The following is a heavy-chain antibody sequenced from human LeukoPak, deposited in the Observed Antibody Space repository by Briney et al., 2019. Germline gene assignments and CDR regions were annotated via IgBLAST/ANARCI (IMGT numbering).Heavy chain of an antibody. Sequence: SQTLSLTCTVSGGSISSGGYYWSWIRQHPGKGLEWIGYIYPSGNSDYNPSLKSRVSMSVDTSKKQISLRLSSVTAADTAVYYCTRRTRIAAGVYNIDFWGQGTLVTVSS. J-gene: IGHJ4*02. D-gene: IGHD6-25*01. CDR3: TRRTRIAAGVYNIDF. CDR2: IYPSGNS. V-gene: IGHV4-31*03. CDR1: GGSISSGGYY.